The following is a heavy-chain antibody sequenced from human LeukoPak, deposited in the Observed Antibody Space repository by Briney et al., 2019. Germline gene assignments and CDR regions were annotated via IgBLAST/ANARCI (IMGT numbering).Heavy chain of an antibody. Sequence: SETLSLTCTVSGGSISSGGYYWSWIRQHPGKGLEWIGYIYSSRSTYYNPSLKSRLTISIDTSKNQLSLKLSSVTAADTAVYYCAREGGYGGNSYFDYWGQGILVTVSS. V-gene: IGHV4-30-4*08. D-gene: IGHD4-23*01. J-gene: IGHJ4*02. CDR2: IYSSRST. CDR1: GGSISSGGYY. CDR3: AREGGYGGNSYFDY.